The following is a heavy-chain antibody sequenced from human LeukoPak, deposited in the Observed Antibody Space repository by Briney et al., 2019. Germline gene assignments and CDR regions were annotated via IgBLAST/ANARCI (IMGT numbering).Heavy chain of an antibody. Sequence: SETLSLTCTVSGGSISSSSYSWGWIRQPPGKGLEWIGSIYYSGSTYYNPSLKSRVTISVDTSKNQFSLKLSSVTAADTAVYYCARLGVYRDGYNFDAFDIWGQGTMVTVSS. J-gene: IGHJ3*02. CDR2: IYYSGST. V-gene: IGHV4-39*01. CDR1: GGSISSSSYS. D-gene: IGHD5-24*01. CDR3: ARLGVYRDGYNFDAFDI.